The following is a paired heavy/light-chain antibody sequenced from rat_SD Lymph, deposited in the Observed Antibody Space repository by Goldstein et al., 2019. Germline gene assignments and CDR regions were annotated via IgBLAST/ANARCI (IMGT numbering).Heavy chain of an antibody. CDR1: GYTFTDYY. CDR3: TKGNYYVMDA. Sequence: QVNLLQSGAALVKPGASVKLSCKASGYTFTDYYIHWVKQSHGKSLEWIGYINPNSGYTNYNEKFKSKATLTVDKSTNTAYMELSRLTSEDSATYYCTKGNYYVMDAWGQGASVTVSS. CDR2: INPNSGYT. J-gene: IGHJ4*01. V-gene: IGHV1-38*01.
Light chain of an antibody. CDR2: KAS. J-gene: IGKJ5*01. V-gene: IGKV15S4*01. CDR3: QHYQSFPLT. CDR1: QNIKGW. Sequence: DIQMTQSPSFLSASLGNSITITCHASQNIKGWLAWYQQKSGNAPELLIYKASSLQSGVPSRFSGSGSGTDYILTISNLQPEDIATYYCQHYQSFPLTFGSGTKLEIK.